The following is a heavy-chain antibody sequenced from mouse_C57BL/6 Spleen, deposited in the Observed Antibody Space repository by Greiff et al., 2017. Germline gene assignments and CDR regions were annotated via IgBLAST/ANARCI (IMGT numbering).Heavy chain of an antibody. D-gene: IGHD2-12*01. CDR2: IWRGGST. V-gene: IGHV2-5*01. CDR3: AKNYDYILYAMDY. J-gene: IGHJ4*01. Sequence: VQLQQSGPGLVQPSQRLSITCTVSGFSLTSYGVHWVRQSPGKGLEWLGVIWRGGSTDYNAAFMSRLSITKDNSKSQVFFKMNSLQADDTAIYCCAKNYDYILYAMDYWGQGTSVTVSA. CDR1: GFSLTSYG.